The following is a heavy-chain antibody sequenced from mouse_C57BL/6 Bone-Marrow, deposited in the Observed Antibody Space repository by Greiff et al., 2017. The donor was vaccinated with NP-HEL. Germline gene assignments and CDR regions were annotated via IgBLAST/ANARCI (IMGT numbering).Heavy chain of an antibody. D-gene: IGHD2-4*01. CDR1: GYTFTSYW. CDR2: IYPGSGST. V-gene: IGHV1-55*01. Sequence: QVQLQQSGAELVKPGASVKMSCKASGYTFTSYWITWVKQRPGQGLEWIGDIYPGSGSTNYNEKFKSKATLTVDTSSSTAYMQLSSLTSEDSAVYYCARSWGYDYDSRDYWGQGTSVTVSS. CDR3: ARSWGYDYDSRDY. J-gene: IGHJ4*01.